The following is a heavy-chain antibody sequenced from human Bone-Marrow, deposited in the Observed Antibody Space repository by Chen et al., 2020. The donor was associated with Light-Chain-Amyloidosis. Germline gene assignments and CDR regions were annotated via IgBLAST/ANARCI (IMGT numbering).Heavy chain of an antibody. J-gene: IGHJ3*01. V-gene: IGHV3-7*03. Sequence: EMQLVESGGGLVQPGGSLRLSCAASGFTFNSYWMTWVRQVPGKGPEWVANMNRDGSKSYYVDSVHGRFIISRDNAKNSLFLQMNNVRAEDTAVYYCARDINPAYNGMYYDAFDVWGHGTMVTVSS. D-gene: IGHD1-26*01. CDR3: ARDINPAYNGMYYDAFDV. CDR2: MNRDGSKS. CDR1: GFTFNSYW.